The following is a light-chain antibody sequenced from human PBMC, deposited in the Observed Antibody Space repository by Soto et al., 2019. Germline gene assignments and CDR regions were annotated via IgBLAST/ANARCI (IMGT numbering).Light chain of an antibody. CDR3: QQYSNWPPWT. Sequence: IVMTQSPATLSVSPGQRATLSWRASQSVSTNLAWYQQKPGQAPRLLIYGASTRATGIPARFSGSGSGTEFTLTISGLQSDDFAVYYCQQYSNWPPWTFGQGTRVDFK. V-gene: IGKV3D-15*01. CDR2: GAS. J-gene: IGKJ1*01. CDR1: QSVSTN.